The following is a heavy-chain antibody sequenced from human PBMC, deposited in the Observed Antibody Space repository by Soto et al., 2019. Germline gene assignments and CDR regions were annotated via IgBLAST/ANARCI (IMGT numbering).Heavy chain of an antibody. Sequence: ASVKVSCKASGYTFTSYAMHWVRRAPGERLEWMGWINAGNGNTKYSQKFQGRVTITRDTSASTAYMELSSLRSEDTAVYYCARGMTTVTTGFDPWGQGTLVTVYS. CDR3: ARGMTTVTTGFDP. V-gene: IGHV1-3*01. D-gene: IGHD4-17*01. CDR1: GYTFTSYA. J-gene: IGHJ5*02. CDR2: INAGNGNT.